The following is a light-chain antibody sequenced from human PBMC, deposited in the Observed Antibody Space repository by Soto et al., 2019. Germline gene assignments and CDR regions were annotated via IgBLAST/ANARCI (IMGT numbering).Light chain of an antibody. Sequence: DIQMTQSPSSLSASVGDRVTITCRASQSISSYLNWYQQKPGKAPKLLIYAASSLQSGVPSRFSGSGSVTDFTLTISSLQPEDFATYYCQQSYSTPWYTFGQGTKLEIK. CDR2: AAS. V-gene: IGKV1-39*01. CDR1: QSISSY. J-gene: IGKJ2*01. CDR3: QQSYSTPWYT.